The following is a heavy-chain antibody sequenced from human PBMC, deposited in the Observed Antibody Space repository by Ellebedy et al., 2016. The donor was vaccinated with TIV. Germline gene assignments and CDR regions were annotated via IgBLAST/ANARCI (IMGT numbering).Heavy chain of an antibody. J-gene: IGHJ4*02. CDR2: ISDTGGST. D-gene: IGHD5-24*01. CDR1: GFTFSSYP. CDR3: GTVATTFDY. V-gene: IGHV3-23*01. Sequence: PGGSLRLSCAASGFTFSSYPMNWVRQAPGKGLEWVSAISDTGGSTYYADSVKGRFTISRDNSKNTLYLQMNSLRAEDTAVYFCGTVATTFDYWGQGTLATVSS.